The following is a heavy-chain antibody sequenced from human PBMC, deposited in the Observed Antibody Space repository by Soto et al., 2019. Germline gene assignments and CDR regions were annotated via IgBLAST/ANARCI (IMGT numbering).Heavy chain of an antibody. V-gene: IGHV4-39*01. J-gene: IGHJ6*02. Sequence: SETLSLTCTVSGGPISSGGYYWSWIRQHPGKGLEWIGSIYYSGSTYYNPSLKSRVTISVDTSKNQFSLKLSSVTAADTAVYYCATILWFGDWYYYYGMDVWGQGTTVTVSS. CDR3: ATILWFGDWYYYYGMDV. D-gene: IGHD3-10*01. CDR2: IYYSGST. CDR1: GGPISSGGYY.